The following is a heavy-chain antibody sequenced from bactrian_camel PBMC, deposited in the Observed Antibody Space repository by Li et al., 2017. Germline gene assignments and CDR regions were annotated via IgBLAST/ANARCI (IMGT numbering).Heavy chain of an antibody. CDR1: GLTDGTIC. J-gene: IGHJ6*01. V-gene: IGHV3S55*01. Sequence: VQLVESGGGSVQAGGSLRLSCAASGLTDGTICMGWFRQAPGREREGVATIDSSGSTQYADSVQGRFAIYKDNAKNILYLQMDNLKPEDSATYRCAACWDVTAREALGSIASPEFGYWGEGTQVTVS. CDR2: IDSSGST. CDR3: AACWDVTAREALGSIASPEFGY. D-gene: IGHD3*01.